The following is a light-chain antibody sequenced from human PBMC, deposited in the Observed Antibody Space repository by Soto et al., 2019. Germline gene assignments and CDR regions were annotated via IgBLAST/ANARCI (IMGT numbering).Light chain of an antibody. CDR3: ATWDASLPGEV. CDR2: DNN. Sequence: QSVLTQSPSVSAAPGQRVTISGSGSSSNIGNNYVSGYQHLPGTAPKLLIYDNNKRPAGIPDRFSGSKSGTSGTLDITGLQTGDEGDYYCATWDASLPGEVFGGGTKLTVL. V-gene: IGLV1-51*01. CDR1: SSNIGNNY. J-gene: IGLJ2*01.